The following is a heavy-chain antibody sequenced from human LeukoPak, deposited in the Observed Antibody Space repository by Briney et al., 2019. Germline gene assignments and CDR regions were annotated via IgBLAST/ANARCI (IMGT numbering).Heavy chain of an antibody. Sequence: SETLSLTCTVSGGSISSYYWSWIRQPPGKGLEWIGYIYYSGSTNYNPSLKSRVTISVDTSKNQFSLKLSSVTAADTAVYYCARLNGGSYNDYWGQGTLVTVSS. D-gene: IGHD1-26*01. J-gene: IGHJ4*02. CDR2: IYYSGST. CDR3: ARLNGGSYNDY. CDR1: GGSISSYY. V-gene: IGHV4-59*08.